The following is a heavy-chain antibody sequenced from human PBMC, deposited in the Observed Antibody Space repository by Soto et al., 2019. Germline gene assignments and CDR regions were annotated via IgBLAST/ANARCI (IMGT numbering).Heavy chain of an antibody. Sequence: GESLKISCKGSGYSFTSYWNGWLHQMPGKGQEWMGIIYPGDSHTRYSPSFQGKVTISADKSISTAYLQWSSLKASDTAMYYCARRGILRTDNWFDPWGQGSLVTVSS. J-gene: IGHJ5*02. CDR3: ARRGILRTDNWFDP. CDR2: IYPGDSHT. CDR1: GYSFTSYW. V-gene: IGHV5-51*07. D-gene: IGHD5-12*01.